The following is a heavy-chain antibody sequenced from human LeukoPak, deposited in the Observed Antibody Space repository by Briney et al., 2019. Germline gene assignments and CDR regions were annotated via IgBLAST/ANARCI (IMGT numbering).Heavy chain of an antibody. V-gene: IGHV3-23*01. CDR1: GTSFSNFV. CDR3: AKDLTPGDYYYMDV. Sequence: GGSLRLSCAASGTSFSNFVMTWVRQAPGKGLEWISTISGSAVNTYYADSVKGRFTISRDNSKNTLYLQMNSLRAEDTAVYYCAKDLTPGDYYYMDVWGKGTTVTISS. D-gene: IGHD7-27*01. CDR2: ISGSAVNT. J-gene: IGHJ6*03.